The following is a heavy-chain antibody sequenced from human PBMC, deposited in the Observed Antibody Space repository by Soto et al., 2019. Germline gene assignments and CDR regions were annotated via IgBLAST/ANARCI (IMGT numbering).Heavy chain of an antibody. D-gene: IGHD2-15*01. J-gene: IGHJ3*02. CDR1: GGTFSSYT. CDR2: IIPILGIA. Sequence: QVQLVQSGAEVKKPGSLVKVSCKASGGTFSSYTISWVRQAPGQGLEWMGRIIPILGIANYAQKFQGRVTITADKSTSTAYMELSSLRSEDTAVYYCARQVVAAYGYAFDIWGQGTMVTVSS. V-gene: IGHV1-69*02. CDR3: ARQVVAAYGYAFDI.